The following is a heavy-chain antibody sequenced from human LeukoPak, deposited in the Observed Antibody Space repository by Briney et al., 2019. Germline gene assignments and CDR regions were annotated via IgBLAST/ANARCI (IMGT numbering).Heavy chain of an antibody. J-gene: IGHJ4*02. CDR2: ISAYDGNT. CDR3: ARFDDSSGGYYFDY. Sequence: ASVKVSCKASGYTFTSYGISWVRQAPGQGLEWLGWISAYDGNTNYAQRLQGRVTMTTDTSTRTAYMELRSLRSDDTAVYYCARFDDSSGGYYFDYWGQGTLVTVSS. CDR1: GYTFTSYG. D-gene: IGHD3-22*01. V-gene: IGHV1-18*01.